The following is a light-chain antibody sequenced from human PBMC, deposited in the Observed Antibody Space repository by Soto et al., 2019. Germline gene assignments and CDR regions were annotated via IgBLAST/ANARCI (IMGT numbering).Light chain of an antibody. CDR1: SSDVGNYNL. J-gene: IGLJ1*01. CDR2: EVN. CDR3: YSYAGSYIYYV. V-gene: IGLV2-23*02. Sequence: QSALTQPASVSGSPGQSIAISCTGTSSDVGNYNLVSWYQQHPGKAPRLMIFEVNKRPSGVSDRFSGSKSGNTGSLTISGLQADDEADYYCYSYAGSYIYYVFGAGTKLTVL.